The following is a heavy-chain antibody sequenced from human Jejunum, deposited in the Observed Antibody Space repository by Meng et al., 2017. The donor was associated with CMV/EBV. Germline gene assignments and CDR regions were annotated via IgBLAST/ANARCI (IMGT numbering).Heavy chain of an antibody. CDR2: VRCDASDI. Sequence: SGFGFSDYGMHWIRQAPGKGLEWVAFVRCDASDIFYADSVKGRFTISRDNSRNTIHLQMNSVSPEDTALYYCARGDSSTSWLVFDYWGLGILVTVSS. CDR3: ARGDSSTSWLVFDY. V-gene: IGHV3-30*02. D-gene: IGHD6-19*01. J-gene: IGHJ4*02. CDR1: GFGFSDYG.